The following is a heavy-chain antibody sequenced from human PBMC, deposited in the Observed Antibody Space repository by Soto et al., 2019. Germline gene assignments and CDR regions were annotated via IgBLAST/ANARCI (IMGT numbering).Heavy chain of an antibody. Sequence: GESLKISCKGSGYSFTSYWIGWVRQMPGKGLEWMGIIYPGGSDTRYSPSFQGQVTISADKSISTAYLQWSSLKASDTAMYYCAGTTTSSGWYKDYYYGMDVWGQGTTVTVSS. CDR3: AGTTTSSGWYKDYYYGMDV. V-gene: IGHV5-51*01. D-gene: IGHD6-19*01. J-gene: IGHJ6*02. CDR2: IYPGGSDT. CDR1: GYSFTSYW.